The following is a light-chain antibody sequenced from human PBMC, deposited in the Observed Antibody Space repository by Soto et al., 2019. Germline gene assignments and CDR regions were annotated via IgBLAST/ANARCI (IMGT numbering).Light chain of an antibody. Sequence: EIVMTQSPATLSVSPGERATLSCRAGQSVISNLAWYQQEPGQAPRLLMYGASTRATGIPVRFSGSGSGTEFTLTISSLQSEDFAVYYCQQYNNWPITFGQGTRLEIK. J-gene: IGKJ5*01. CDR3: QQYNNWPIT. V-gene: IGKV3-15*01. CDR2: GAS. CDR1: QSVISN.